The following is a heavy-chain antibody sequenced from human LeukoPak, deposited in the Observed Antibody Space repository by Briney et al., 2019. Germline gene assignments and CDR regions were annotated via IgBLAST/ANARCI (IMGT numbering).Heavy chain of an antibody. Sequence: PGGSLRLSCTASGFTFGDYAMSWFRQAPGKGLERVGFIRSKAYGGTTEYAASVKGRFTISRDDSKSIAYLQMNSLKTEDTAVYYCTRALVREYAIAAADPYYFDYWGQGTLVTVSS. CDR3: TRALVREYAIAAADPYYFDY. J-gene: IGHJ4*02. V-gene: IGHV3-49*03. D-gene: IGHD6-13*01. CDR2: IRSKAYGGTT. CDR1: GFTFGDYA.